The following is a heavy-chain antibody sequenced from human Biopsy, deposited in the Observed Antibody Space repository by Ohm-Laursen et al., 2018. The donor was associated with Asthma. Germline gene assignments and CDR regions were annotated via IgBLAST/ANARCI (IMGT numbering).Heavy chain of an antibody. D-gene: IGHD2-2*01. J-gene: IGHJ4*02. CDR3: ARKAGSCISRTCYSLDF. CDR1: GGTFNTYV. V-gene: IGHV1-69*01. Sequence: YSVTVSCKPLGGTFNTYVIGWVRQAPGHGLEWLGGINTVFGTTTYPQKFQDRVTITADDSTSTVYMELSSLRSEDTAVYYCARKAGSCISRTCYSLDFWGQGTLVTVSS. CDR2: INTVFGTT.